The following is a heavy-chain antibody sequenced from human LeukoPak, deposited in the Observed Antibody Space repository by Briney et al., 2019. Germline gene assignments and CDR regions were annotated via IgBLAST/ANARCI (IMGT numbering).Heavy chain of an antibody. V-gene: IGHV5-51*01. CDR2: IHPGDSDT. D-gene: IGHD3-22*01. CDR1: GYSFTSYW. CDR3: ARGKSYDSSGYYYPIRAIDY. J-gene: IGHJ4*02. Sequence: GESLKISCQGSGYSFTSYWIGWVRQMPGKGLEWMGIIHPGDSDTRYSPSFQGQVTISADKSISTAFLQWSSLEASDTAMYYCARGKSYDSSGYYYPIRAIDYWGQGTLVTVSS.